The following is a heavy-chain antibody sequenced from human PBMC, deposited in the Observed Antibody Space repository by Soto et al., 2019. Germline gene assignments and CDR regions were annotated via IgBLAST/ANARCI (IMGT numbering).Heavy chain of an antibody. V-gene: IGHV2-5*02. D-gene: IGHD3-9*01. J-gene: IGHJ4*02. CDR1: GFSLSTSGMG. Sequence: QVTLKEAGPTLLKPTQTLTLTCTFSGFSLSTSGMGVGWIRQPPGKALEWLALIYWDDDRRHSPSLESRLTITQDTSKNQVVLTLTNIDPVDTATYYCARKYYDTLTGRPSYLDYWGQGTLVTDSS. CDR3: ARKYYDTLTGRPSYLDY. CDR2: IYWDDDR.